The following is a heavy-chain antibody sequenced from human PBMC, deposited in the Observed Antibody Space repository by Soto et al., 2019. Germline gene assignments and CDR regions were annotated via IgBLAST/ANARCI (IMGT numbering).Heavy chain of an antibody. CDR1: GFTFSSFG. V-gene: IGHV3-33*01. CDR2: IWHDGTFT. CDR3: ARDRHFRERPDDI. Sequence: GGSLRLSCAASGFTFSSFGMHWVRQAPGKGLEWVALIWHDGTFTHYADSVKGRFTISRDNSKNMLYLQMNSLRADDTAVYYCARDRHFRERPDDIWGQGTMVTVSS. J-gene: IGHJ3*02. D-gene: IGHD3-3*02.